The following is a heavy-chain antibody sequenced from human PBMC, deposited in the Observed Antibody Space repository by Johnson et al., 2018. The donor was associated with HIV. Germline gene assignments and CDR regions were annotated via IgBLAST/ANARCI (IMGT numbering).Heavy chain of an antibody. J-gene: IGHJ3*02. CDR1: GFTVSNKY. D-gene: IGHD3-22*01. V-gene: IGHV3-66*01. CDR3: AREGYDIYDAFDI. Sequence: MMLVESGGGLVQPGGPLRLSCAASGFTVSNKYMSWVRQAPGQGPEWVSVMYSGGSTYSADSVRGRFTISRDKSKNTLFLQVNSLTAEDTAVYYWAREGYDIYDAFDIWGQGTMVTVSS. CDR2: MYSGGST.